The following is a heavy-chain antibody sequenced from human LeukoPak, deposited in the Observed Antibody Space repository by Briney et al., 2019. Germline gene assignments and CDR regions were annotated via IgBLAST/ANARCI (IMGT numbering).Heavy chain of an antibody. V-gene: IGHV3-7*01. Sequence: GGSLRLSCAASGFTFSSYWMSWVRQAPGKGLEWVANIKQDGSEKYYVDSVKGRFTISRDNAKNSLYLQMNSLRAEDTAVYYCGRGIFRYFGWLSDFFYYRGQGTLVTVSS. J-gene: IGHJ4*02. CDR2: IKQDGSEK. CDR3: GRGIFRYFGWLSDFFYY. D-gene: IGHD3-9*01. CDR1: GFTFSSYW.